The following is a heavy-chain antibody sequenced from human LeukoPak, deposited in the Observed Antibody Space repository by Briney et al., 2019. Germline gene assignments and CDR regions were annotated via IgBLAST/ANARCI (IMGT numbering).Heavy chain of an antibody. V-gene: IGHV1-18*01. CDR1: GYTFTSYG. Sequence: ASVKVSCKASGYTFTSYGISWVRQAPGQGLEWMGWISAYNGNTNYAQKLQGRVTMTTDTSTSAAYMELRSLRSDDTAVYYCAREGGSSWYHYYYYMDVWGKGTTVTVSS. D-gene: IGHD6-13*01. CDR2: ISAYNGNT. CDR3: AREGGSSWYHYYYYMDV. J-gene: IGHJ6*03.